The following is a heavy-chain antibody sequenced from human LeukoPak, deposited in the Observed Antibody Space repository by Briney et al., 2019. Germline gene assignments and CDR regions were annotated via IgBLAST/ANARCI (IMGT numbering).Heavy chain of an antibody. V-gene: IGHV1-2*04. CDR3: ARGGVYYYGSGRLSYYYYGMDV. D-gene: IGHD3-10*01. J-gene: IGHJ6*04. Sequence: ASVKVSCKASGYTFTGYYMHWVRQAPGQGLEWMGWINPNSGGTNYAQKFQGWVTMTRDTSISTAYMELSRLRSDDTAVYYCARGGVYYYGSGRLSYYYYGMDVWGKGTTVTVSS. CDR1: GYTFTGYY. CDR2: INPNSGGT.